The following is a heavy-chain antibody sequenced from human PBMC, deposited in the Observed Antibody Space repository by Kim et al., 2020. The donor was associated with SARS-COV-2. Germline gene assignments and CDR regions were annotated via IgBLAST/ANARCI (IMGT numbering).Heavy chain of an antibody. Sequence: SETLSLTCTVSGGSISSGGYYWSWIRQHPGKGLEWIGYIYYSGSTYYNPSLKSRVTISVDTSKNQFSLKLSSVTAADTAVYYCARGGWGIVATGGDQSSGWYCWGQGTLVTVSS. CDR2: IYYSGST. J-gene: IGHJ4*02. D-gene: IGHD5-12*01. CDR1: GGSISSGGYY. V-gene: IGHV4-31*03. CDR3: ARGGWGIVATGGDQSSGWYC.